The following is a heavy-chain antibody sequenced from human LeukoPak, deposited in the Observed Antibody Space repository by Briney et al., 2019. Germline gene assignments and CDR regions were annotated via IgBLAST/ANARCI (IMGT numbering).Heavy chain of an antibody. CDR2: ISGSGGGT. D-gene: IGHD2-21*02. V-gene: IGHV3-23*01. CDR3: TSPVTGASGGPDY. CDR1: GFTFSSYA. Sequence: GGSLRLSCAASGFTFSSYAMSWVRQAPGKGLEWVSAISGSGGGTYYADSVKGRFTISRDNSKNTAYLQMNSLKTEDTAVYYCTSPVTGASGGPDYWGQGTLVTVSS. J-gene: IGHJ4*02.